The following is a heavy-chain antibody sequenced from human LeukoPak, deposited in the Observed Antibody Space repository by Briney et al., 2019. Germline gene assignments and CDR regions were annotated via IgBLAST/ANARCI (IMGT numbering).Heavy chain of an antibody. CDR3: ARDGSQEEYDHSGSYIMSDY. CDR1: GFTFSTYS. J-gene: IGHJ4*02. V-gene: IGHV3-21*01. CDR2: INRGSTAR. D-gene: IGHD3-10*01. Sequence: GGSLRLSCVASGFTFSTYSMNWVRQVPGKGLEWVSAINRGSTARLYADSVKGRFTISRDNAKNSLYLQMNSLRAEDTAVYYCARDGSQEEYDHSGSYIMSDYWGQGTLVTVSS.